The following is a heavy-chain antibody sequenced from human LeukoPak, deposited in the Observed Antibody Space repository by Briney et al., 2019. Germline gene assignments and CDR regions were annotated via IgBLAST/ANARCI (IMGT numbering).Heavy chain of an antibody. D-gene: IGHD2/OR15-2a*01. CDR2: ISSSSSYI. CDR3: ARRGNTYALEI. J-gene: IGHJ3*02. V-gene: IGHV3-21*01. CDR1: GFSFITYN. Sequence: GGSLRLSCAASGFSFITYNMNWVRQAPGKGLEWVSSISSSSSYIYYADSVKGRFTISRDNAKNSLYLQMNSLRAEDTAVYYCARRGNTYALEIWGQGTMVTVSS.